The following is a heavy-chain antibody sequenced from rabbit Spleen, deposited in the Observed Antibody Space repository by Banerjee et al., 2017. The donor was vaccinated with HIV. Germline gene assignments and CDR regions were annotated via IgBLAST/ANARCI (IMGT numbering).Heavy chain of an antibody. CDR2: IDAGNSGFT. CDR3: ARDSGSSFSSYGMDL. V-gene: IGHV1S40*01. Sequence: QSLEESGGDLVKPGASLTLTCKASGVSFSFNSYMCWVRQAPGKGLEWIACIDAGNSGFTYFASWAKGRFTISKTSSTTVTLQMTSLTAADMATYFCARDSGSSFSSYGMDLWGPGTLVTVS. J-gene: IGHJ6*01. CDR1: GVSFSFNSY. D-gene: IGHD8-1*01.